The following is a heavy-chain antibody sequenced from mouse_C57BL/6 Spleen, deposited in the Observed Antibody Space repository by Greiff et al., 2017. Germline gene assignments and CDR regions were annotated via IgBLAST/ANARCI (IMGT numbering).Heavy chain of an antibody. Sequence: EVQLQESGTVLARPGASVKMSCKTSGYTFTSYWMHWVKPRPGPGLEWIGAIYPGNSDTSYNQKFKGKAKLTAVTSASTAYMELSSLTNEDSAVYYCTRDDGYPFFDYGGQGTTLTVSS. V-gene: IGHV1-5*01. D-gene: IGHD2-3*01. CDR3: TRDDGYPFFDY. CDR2: IYPGNSDT. J-gene: IGHJ2*01. CDR1: GYTFTSYW.